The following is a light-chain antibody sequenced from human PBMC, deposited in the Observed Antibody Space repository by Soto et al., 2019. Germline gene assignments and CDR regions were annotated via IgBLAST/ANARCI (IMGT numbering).Light chain of an antibody. CDR2: STT. J-gene: IGLJ2*01. CDR1: TGAVTSGYY. CDR3: LLCYGDSVL. Sequence: QTVVTQEPSLTVSPGGTVTLTCASRTGAVTSGYYPNWFQQKPGQPPRALIYSTTYKHSWTPARFSGSLLGGKAALTLSGVQPEDEADYYCLLCYGDSVLFGGGTKLTVL. V-gene: IGLV7-43*01.